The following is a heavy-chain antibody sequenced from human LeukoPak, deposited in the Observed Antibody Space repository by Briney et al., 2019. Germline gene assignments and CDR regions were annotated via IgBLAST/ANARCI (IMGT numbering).Heavy chain of an antibody. CDR2: IKQDGSEK. V-gene: IGHV3-7*01. Sequence: GGSPRLSCAVSGFTLSSYWMSWVRQAPGKGLEWVANIKQDGSEKHYVDSVKGRFTISRDNAKKSLYLQMNSLRVEDTAVYYCARAGYSYADYWGQGTLVTVSS. CDR3: ARAGYSYADY. J-gene: IGHJ4*02. D-gene: IGHD5-18*01. CDR1: GFTLSSYW.